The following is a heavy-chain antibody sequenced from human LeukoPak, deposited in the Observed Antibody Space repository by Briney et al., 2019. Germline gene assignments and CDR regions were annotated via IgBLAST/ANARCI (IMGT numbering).Heavy chain of an antibody. CDR3: AKEGRSLQAY. V-gene: IGHV3-7*03. CDR1: GFTFSSYG. J-gene: IGHJ4*02. D-gene: IGHD5-24*01. CDR2: IKEDGTET. Sequence: GGSLRLSCAASGFTFSSYGMHWVRLAPGKGLEWVANIKEDGTETYYVDSVKGRFTISRDNAKNSLYLQMNSLRVEDTAVYYCAKEGRSLQAYWGQGTLVTVSS.